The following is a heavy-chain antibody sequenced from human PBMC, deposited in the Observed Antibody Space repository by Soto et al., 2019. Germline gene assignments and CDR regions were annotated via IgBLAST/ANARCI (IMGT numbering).Heavy chain of an antibody. Sequence: GASVKVSCKASGYTFTSYAMHWVRQAPGQRLEWMGWINAGNGNTKYSQKFQGRVTITRDTSASTAYMELSSLRSEDTAVYYCARGEDIVLVPAANYYYYGMDVWGQGTTVTVSS. CDR1: GYTFTSYA. D-gene: IGHD2-2*01. V-gene: IGHV1-3*01. CDR2: INAGNGNT. J-gene: IGHJ6*02. CDR3: ARGEDIVLVPAANYYYYGMDV.